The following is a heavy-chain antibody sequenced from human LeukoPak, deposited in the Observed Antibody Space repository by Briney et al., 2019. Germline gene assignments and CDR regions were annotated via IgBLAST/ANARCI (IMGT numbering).Heavy chain of an antibody. Sequence: GGSLRLSCAASGFTFSSYGLHWVRKAPGKGLEWVAFMRDDGTNKNFADSVKGRFTISRDNSKNTLYLQMNSLRPEDTAVYYCAKSCSGGSCYPDYWGQGTLVTVSS. J-gene: IGHJ4*02. V-gene: IGHV3-30*02. CDR1: GFTFSSYG. CDR3: AKSCSGGSCYPDY. D-gene: IGHD2-15*01. CDR2: MRDDGTNK.